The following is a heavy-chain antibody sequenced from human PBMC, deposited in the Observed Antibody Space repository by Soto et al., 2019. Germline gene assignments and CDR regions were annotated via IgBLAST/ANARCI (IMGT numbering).Heavy chain of an antibody. Sequence: QVQLVQSGAEVKKPGSSVKVSCKASGGTFSSYTISWVRQAPGQGLEWMGRIIPILGIANYAQKFQGRVTXTXXKSTRTDYMELSSLRSEDTAVYYCARGSGVVVVRDWGQGTLVTVSS. J-gene: IGHJ4*02. V-gene: IGHV1-69*02. CDR3: ARGSGVVVVRD. CDR2: IIPILGIA. CDR1: GGTFSSYT. D-gene: IGHD2-15*01.